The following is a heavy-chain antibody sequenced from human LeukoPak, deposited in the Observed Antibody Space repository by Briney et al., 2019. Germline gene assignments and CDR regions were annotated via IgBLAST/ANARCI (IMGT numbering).Heavy chain of an antibody. J-gene: IGHJ4*02. Sequence: GEALQISCKGSGSGFTSYWIGWGRPMPGKGLGWRGRIYPGDSDTRYSPSFQGQVTISADKSISTAYLQWSSLKASDTAMYYCAGGGGIEDFWSGYSYYFDYWGEGTLVTVSS. V-gene: IGHV5-51*01. D-gene: IGHD3-3*01. CDR2: IYPGDSDT. CDR3: AGGGGIEDFWSGYSYYFDY. CDR1: GSGFTSYW.